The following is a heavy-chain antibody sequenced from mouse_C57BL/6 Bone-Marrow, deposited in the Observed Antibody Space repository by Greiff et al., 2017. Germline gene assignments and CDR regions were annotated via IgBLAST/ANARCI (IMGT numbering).Heavy chain of an antibody. CDR1: GFAFSSSW. Sequence: VMLVESGPGLVQPWPSVKISCKVSGFAFSSSWMNWVWQRPGKGLEWIGRIYPGDGDTNYNGQFQSKATLTADKSSSTAYMQRSILTSEDCAVYFCARSPYYGSSPYAMDDWSQGNSATVSS. V-gene: IGHV1-82*01. J-gene: IGHJ4*01. CDR3: ARSPYYGSSPYAMDD. D-gene: IGHD1-1*01. CDR2: IYPGDGDT.